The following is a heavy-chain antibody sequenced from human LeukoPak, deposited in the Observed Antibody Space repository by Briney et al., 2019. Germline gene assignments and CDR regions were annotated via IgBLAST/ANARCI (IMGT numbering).Heavy chain of an antibody. CDR2: INYGGTT. Sequence: PSETLSLTCTVSGGSVTRYYWTWIRQSPTRGLEWIAFINYGGTTKYNPSLKSRLAISLDASKNQFSLRLSAVTAADTAMYYCARVNGYGYLDYWGQGTLVTVSS. D-gene: IGHD5-12*01. CDR3: ARVNGYGYLDY. J-gene: IGHJ4*02. V-gene: IGHV4-59*02. CDR1: GGSVTRYY.